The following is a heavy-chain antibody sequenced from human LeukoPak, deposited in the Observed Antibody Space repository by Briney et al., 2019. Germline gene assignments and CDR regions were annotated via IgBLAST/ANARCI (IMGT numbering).Heavy chain of an antibody. CDR1: GGSFSGYY. CDR2: INHSGST. D-gene: IGHD3-10*01. J-gene: IGHJ4*02. CDR3: ARLGGGSGSYYKRSPPFDY. Sequence: PSETLSLTCAVYGGSFSGYYWSWIRQPPGKGLEWIGEINHSGSTNYNPSLKSRVTISVDTSKNQFSLKLSSVTAADTAVYYCARLGGGSGSYYKRSPPFDYWGQGTLVTVSS. V-gene: IGHV4-34*01.